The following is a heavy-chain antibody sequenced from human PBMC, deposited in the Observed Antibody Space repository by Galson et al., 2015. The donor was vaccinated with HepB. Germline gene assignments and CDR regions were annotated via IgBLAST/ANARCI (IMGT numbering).Heavy chain of an antibody. D-gene: IGHD6-19*01. CDR2: ISYDGSNK. V-gene: IGHV3-30*18. CDR1: GFTFSSYG. J-gene: IGHJ4*02. Sequence: SLRLSCAASGFTFSSYGTHWVRQAPGKGLEWVALISYDGSNKYYADSLKGRFTISRDNSNNALYLQMNSLRAEDTAVYYCAKDLGSGWYLSDYWGQGTLVTVSS. CDR3: AKDLGSGWYLSDY.